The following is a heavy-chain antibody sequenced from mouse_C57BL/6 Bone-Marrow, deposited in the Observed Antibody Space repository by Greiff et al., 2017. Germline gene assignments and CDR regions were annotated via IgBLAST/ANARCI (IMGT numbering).Heavy chain of an antibody. V-gene: IGHV5-6*01. CDR3: ARHVLYYGGTLDY. D-gene: IGHD2-13*01. CDR2: ISSGGSYT. CDR1: GFTFSSYG. Sequence: EVQLVESGGDLVKPGGSLKLSCAASGFTFSSYGMSWVRQTPDKRLEWVATISSGGSYTYYPDSVKGRFTISRDNAKNTLYLQMSSLKSEDTAMYYCARHVLYYGGTLDYWGQGTTLTVSS. J-gene: IGHJ2*01.